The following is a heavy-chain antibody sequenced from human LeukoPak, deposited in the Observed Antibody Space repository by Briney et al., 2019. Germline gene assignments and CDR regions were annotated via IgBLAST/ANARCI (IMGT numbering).Heavy chain of an antibody. V-gene: IGHV4-59*08. J-gene: IGHJ4*02. CDR1: GGSITGYY. CDR3: ARRVPYSSGWYVDF. CDR2: IYYSGSA. D-gene: IGHD6-19*01. Sequence: SETLSLTFTVSGGSITGYYWSWIRQPPGKGLEWIGYIYYSGSANYNPSLTSRVTISVDTSKNQFSLKLSSVTAADTAVYYCARRVPYSSGWYVDFWGQGALLTVSS.